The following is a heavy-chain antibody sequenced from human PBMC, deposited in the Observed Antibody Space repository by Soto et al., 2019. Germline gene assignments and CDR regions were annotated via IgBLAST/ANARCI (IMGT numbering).Heavy chain of an antibody. D-gene: IGHD2-2*01. Sequence: PSETLSLTCTVSGGSISSSSYYWGWIRQPPGKGQEWIGSIYYSGSTYYNPSLKSRVTMSVDTSKNQLSLKVSSVTAEDTAVYYCAKEKISTSCCNWFDPWGQGTLVTVSS. V-gene: IGHV4-39*07. CDR2: IYYSGST. CDR1: GGSISSSSYY. J-gene: IGHJ5*02. CDR3: AKEKISTSCCNWFDP.